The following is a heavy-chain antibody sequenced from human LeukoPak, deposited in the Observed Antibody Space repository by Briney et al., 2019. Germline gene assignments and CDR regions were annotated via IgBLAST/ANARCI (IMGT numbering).Heavy chain of an antibody. D-gene: IGHD4-11*01. CDR3: ARERLQWRNYYYMDV. V-gene: IGHV4-61*02. CDR1: GGSISSGSYY. CDR2: IYTSGST. Sequence: SETLSLTCTVSGGSISSGSYYWSWIRQPAGKGLEWIGRIYTSGSTNYNPSLKSRVTISVDTSKNQFSLKLSSVTAADTAVYYCARERLQWRNYYYMDVWGKGTTVTVSS. J-gene: IGHJ6*03.